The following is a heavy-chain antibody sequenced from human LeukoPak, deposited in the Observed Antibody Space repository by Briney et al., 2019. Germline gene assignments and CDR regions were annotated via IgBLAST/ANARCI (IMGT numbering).Heavy chain of an antibody. CDR2: ISAYNGNT. CDR3: ARDPRDIVVVPAAYGPEYFQH. CDR1: GYTFTSYD. D-gene: IGHD2-2*01. J-gene: IGHJ1*01. Sequence: ASVKVSCKASGYTFTSYDINWVRQATGQGLEWMGWISAYNGNTNYAQKLQGRVTMTTDTSTSTAYMELRSLRSDDTAVYYCARDPRDIVVVPAAYGPEYFQHWGQGTLVTVSS. V-gene: IGHV1-18*01.